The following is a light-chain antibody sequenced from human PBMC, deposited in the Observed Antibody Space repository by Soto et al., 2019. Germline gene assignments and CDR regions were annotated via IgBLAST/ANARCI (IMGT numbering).Light chain of an antibody. Sequence: EIVLTQSPATLSLSPGERATLSCRASQSVSSYLAWYQQKPGQPPRLLIYDASNRATGIPPRFSGSGSGTECTLTINSLEPEDFAVYYCQHRASWPLTFGGGTKVEIK. V-gene: IGKV3-11*01. J-gene: IGKJ4*01. CDR2: DAS. CDR3: QHRASWPLT. CDR1: QSVSSY.